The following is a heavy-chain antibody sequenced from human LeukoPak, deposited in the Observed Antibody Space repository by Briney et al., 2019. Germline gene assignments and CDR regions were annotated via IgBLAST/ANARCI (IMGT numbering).Heavy chain of an antibody. CDR2: IYTSGST. Sequence: SETLSLTCTVSGGSISSYYWSWIRQPAGKGLEWIGRIYTSGSTNYNPSLKSRVTISVDTSKNQFSLKLSSVTAADTAVYYCARDEESGARWNWFDPWGQGTLVTVSS. D-gene: IGHD1-26*01. CDR3: ARDEESGARWNWFDP. CDR1: GGSISSYY. V-gene: IGHV4-4*07. J-gene: IGHJ5*02.